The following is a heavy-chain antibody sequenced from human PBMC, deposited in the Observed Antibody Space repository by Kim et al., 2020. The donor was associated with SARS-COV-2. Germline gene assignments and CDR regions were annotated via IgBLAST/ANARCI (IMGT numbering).Heavy chain of an antibody. CDR2: IRDSGDGT. D-gene: IGHD3-22*01. Sequence: GGSLRLSCAASGFSFSSYAMNWVRQAPGKGLEWVSGIRDSGDGTDYADSVRGRFSISRDNAMNTLHLQMNSLRTEDAAVYYCAKEKSPNSRYAMDDWC. J-gene: IGHJ6*02. V-gene: IGHV3-23*01. CDR3: AKEKSPNSRYAMDD. CDR1: GFSFSSYA.